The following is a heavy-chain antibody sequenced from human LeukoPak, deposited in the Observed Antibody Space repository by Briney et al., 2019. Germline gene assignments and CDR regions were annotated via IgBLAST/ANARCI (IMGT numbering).Heavy chain of an antibody. J-gene: IGHJ4*02. V-gene: IGHV1-18*01. CDR1: GGTFSSYA. Sequence: GASVKVSCKASGGTFSSYAISWVRQAPGQGLEWMGWISAYNGNTNYAQKLQGRVTMTTDTSTSTAYMELRSLRSDDTAVYYCARTQHRDSSGWYRASDYWAREPWSPSPQ. CDR3: ARTQHRDSSGWYRASDY. D-gene: IGHD6-19*01. CDR2: ISAYNGNT.